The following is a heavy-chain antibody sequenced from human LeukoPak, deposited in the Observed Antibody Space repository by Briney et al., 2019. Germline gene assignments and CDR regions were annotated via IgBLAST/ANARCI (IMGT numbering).Heavy chain of an antibody. V-gene: IGHV3-33*01. Sequence: TGGSLRLSCAASGVTFSSYGMHWVRQAPGKGLEWVAVIWYDGSNKYYADSVKGRFTISRDNSKNTLYLQMNSLRAEDTAVYYCARDSGWHRNYYYYGMDVWGQGTTVTVSS. J-gene: IGHJ6*02. CDR1: GVTFSSYG. CDR2: IWYDGSNK. CDR3: ARDSGWHRNYYYYGMDV. D-gene: IGHD6-19*01.